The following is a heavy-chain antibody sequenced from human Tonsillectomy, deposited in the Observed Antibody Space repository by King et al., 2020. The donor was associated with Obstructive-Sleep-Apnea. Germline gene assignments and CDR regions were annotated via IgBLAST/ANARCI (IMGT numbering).Heavy chain of an antibody. D-gene: IGHD1-26*01. V-gene: IGHV1-2*02. CDR3: AREGSSWEWSRYYFDN. Sequence: VQLVESGIEVKKPGASVKVSCKASGYTFTGYYMHWVRQAPGQGLEWMGWSNPDSGGTNYAQKFQGRVTMTRETSISTVYMELSRLRSDDTAVYYFAREGSSWEWSRYYFDNWGQGTQVTVSS. J-gene: IGHJ4*02. CDR2: SNPDSGGT. CDR1: GYTFTGYY.